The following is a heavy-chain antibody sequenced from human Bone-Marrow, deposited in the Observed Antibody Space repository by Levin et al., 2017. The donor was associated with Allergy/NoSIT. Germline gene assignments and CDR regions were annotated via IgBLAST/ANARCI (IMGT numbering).Heavy chain of an antibody. V-gene: IGHV1-69*13. D-gene: IGHD1-20*01. CDR1: GGTFSKFS. J-gene: IGHJ6*02. CDR2: TIPIFGKP. CDR3: AKGRNWNDIYAMDV. Sequence: PRASVKVSCKTSGGTFSKFSLSWVRQAPGQGLEWMGGTIPIFGKPTYAQKFQGRVTITADESTSTAYMELSSLTSEDTAVYYCAKGRNWNDIYAMDVWGLGTTVTVSS.